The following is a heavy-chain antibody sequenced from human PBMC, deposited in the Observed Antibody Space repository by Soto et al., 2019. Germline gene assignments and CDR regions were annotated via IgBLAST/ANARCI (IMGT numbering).Heavy chain of an antibody. V-gene: IGHV3-11*01. CDR2: ISSSGSTI. D-gene: IGHD6-13*01. CDR1: GFTFSDYY. J-gene: IGHJ4*02. CDR3: AKLPFSPGIAAAEYYFDY. Sequence: QVQLVESGGGLVQPGGSLRLSCAASGFTFSDYYMSWIRQAPGKGLEWVSYISSSGSTIYYADSVKGRFTISRDNAKNSLYLQMNSLRAEDTAVYYCAKLPFSPGIAAAEYYFDYWGQGTLVTVSS.